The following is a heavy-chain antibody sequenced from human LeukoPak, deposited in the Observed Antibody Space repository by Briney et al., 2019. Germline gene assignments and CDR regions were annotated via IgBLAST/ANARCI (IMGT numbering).Heavy chain of an antibody. CDR3: AGGPDRAKVGY. D-gene: IGHD1-26*01. CDR2: IYYSGTT. V-gene: IGHV4-31*03. Sequence: SQTLSLTCTVSGGSISSADYYWNWVRQHPGKGLEWIGYIYYSGTTFYNPSLKSRISISLDTSKNQFSLRLSSVTAADTAVYYCAGGPDRAKVGYWGQGALVTVSS. J-gene: IGHJ4*02. CDR1: GGSISSADYY.